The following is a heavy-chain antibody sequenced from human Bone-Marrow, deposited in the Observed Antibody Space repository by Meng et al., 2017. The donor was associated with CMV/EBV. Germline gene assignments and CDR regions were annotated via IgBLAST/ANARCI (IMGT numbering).Heavy chain of an antibody. Sequence: ATAGDSVSSNSAAWNWIRQYPSRGLEWLGRTYYRSKWYNDYAVSVKSRITINPDTSKNQFSLQLNSVTPEDTAVYYCARMYSGTFDYWGQGTLVTVSS. J-gene: IGHJ4*02. D-gene: IGHD1-26*01. CDR3: ARMYSGTFDY. CDR1: GDSVSSNSAA. V-gene: IGHV6-1*01. CDR2: TYYRSKWYN.